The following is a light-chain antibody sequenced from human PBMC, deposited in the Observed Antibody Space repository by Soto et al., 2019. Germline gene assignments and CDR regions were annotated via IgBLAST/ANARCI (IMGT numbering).Light chain of an antibody. CDR2: DVS. V-gene: IGLV2-14*01. CDR1: SSDVGGYNY. J-gene: IGLJ1*01. CDR3: SSYTSSNTLV. Sequence: QSALTQPASVSGSPGQSITISCTGTSSDVGGYNYVSWYQQHPGKAPKLIIYDVSDRPSGVSNRFSGSKSGNTASLTISGLQDEDEAYYYCSSYTSSNTLVFGTGTKLTVL.